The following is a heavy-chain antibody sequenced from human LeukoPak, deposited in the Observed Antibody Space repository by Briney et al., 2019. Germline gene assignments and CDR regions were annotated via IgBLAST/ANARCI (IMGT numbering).Heavy chain of an antibody. Sequence: ASVKVSCKASGYTFTGYYMHWVRQAPGQGLEWMGWINPNSGGTNYAQKFQGRVTMTRDTSISTAYMELSRPRSDDTAVYYCARGLTYYDILTGYFSHDAFDIWGQGTLVTVSS. CDR3: ARGLTYYDILTGYFSHDAFDI. J-gene: IGHJ3*02. V-gene: IGHV1-2*02. D-gene: IGHD3-9*01. CDR1: GYTFTGYY. CDR2: INPNSGGT.